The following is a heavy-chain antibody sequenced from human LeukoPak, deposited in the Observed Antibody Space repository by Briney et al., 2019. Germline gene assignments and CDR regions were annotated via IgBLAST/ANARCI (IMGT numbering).Heavy chain of an antibody. V-gene: IGHV3-7*01. Sequence: GGSLRLSCAASGFTFSTFWMSWVRQAPGKGLEWVANIKQDGSENYYVGSVKGRFTISRDNAKNSLFLQMNSLRAEDTAVYYCAREGMTSVAGNPLDYWGQGTLVTVSS. CDR2: IKQDGSEN. J-gene: IGHJ4*02. CDR1: GFTFSTFW. D-gene: IGHD6-19*01. CDR3: AREGMTSVAGNPLDY.